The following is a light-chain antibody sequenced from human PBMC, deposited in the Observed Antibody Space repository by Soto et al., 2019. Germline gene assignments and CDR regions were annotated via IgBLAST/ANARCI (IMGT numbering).Light chain of an antibody. J-gene: IGKJ1*01. V-gene: IGKV1-39*01. CDR1: QPISDY. Sequence: DIQMTQFLSSLSAYVGDRVTITCRTSQPISDYLNWYQQKPGKAPTLLIYTTSNLQSGVPSRFSGSGSATHFTLTISSLQPEDFATYYCQQHYNTPRTFGQGTKVDI. CDR2: TTS. CDR3: QQHYNTPRT.